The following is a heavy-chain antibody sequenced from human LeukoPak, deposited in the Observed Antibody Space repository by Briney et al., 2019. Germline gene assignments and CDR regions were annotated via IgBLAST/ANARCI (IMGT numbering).Heavy chain of an antibody. D-gene: IGHD1-26*01. Sequence: GGSLRLSCAASGFTFGTYWIHWVRQAPGKGLVWVSRINSDGSSTSYADSVKGRFTISRDNAKNTLYLQMNSLRAEDTAVYYCARESSVGAHKAFDYWGQGTLVTVSS. V-gene: IGHV3-74*01. J-gene: IGHJ4*02. CDR2: INSDGSST. CDR3: ARESSVGAHKAFDY. CDR1: GFTFGTYW.